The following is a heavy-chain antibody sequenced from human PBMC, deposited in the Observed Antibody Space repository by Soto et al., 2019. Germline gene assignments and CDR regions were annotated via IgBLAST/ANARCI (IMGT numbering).Heavy chain of an antibody. V-gene: IGHV4-4*02. D-gene: IGHD6-13*01. Sequence: QVQLQESGPGRVRPSGPLSLTCAVSGGSISSDNWWSWVRQPPGKGLEWIGEIHHSGSTNYNPSLKSRVTMSVVPSKNLFSLTLNSVTAADTAFYYCARDPGSHPGDWGQGTLVSVSS. J-gene: IGHJ4*02. CDR2: IHHSGST. CDR1: GGSISSDNW. CDR3: ARDPGSHPGD.